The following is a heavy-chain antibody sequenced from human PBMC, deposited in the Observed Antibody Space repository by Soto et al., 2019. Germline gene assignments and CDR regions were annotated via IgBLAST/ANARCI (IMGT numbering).Heavy chain of an antibody. Sequence: SGGSLRLSCAASGFTFSSYWMSWVRQAPGKGLEWVANIKQDGSEKYYVDSVKGRFTISRDNAKNSLYLQMNSLRAEDTAVYYCARRGPYSSGWYVTYYYYYGMDVWGQGTTVTVSS. D-gene: IGHD6-19*01. CDR3: ARRGPYSSGWYVTYYYYYGMDV. J-gene: IGHJ6*02. CDR2: IKQDGSEK. V-gene: IGHV3-7*03. CDR1: GFTFSSYW.